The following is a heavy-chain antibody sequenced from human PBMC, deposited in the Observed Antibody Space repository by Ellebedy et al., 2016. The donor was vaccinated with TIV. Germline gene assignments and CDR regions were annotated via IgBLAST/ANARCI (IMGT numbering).Heavy chain of an antibody. J-gene: IGHJ4*02. D-gene: IGHD3-10*02. CDR2: ISYDGSNK. CDR1: GFTFSSYA. Sequence: GGSLRLSXAASGFTFSSYAMHWVRQAPGKGLEWVAVISYDGSNKYYADSVKGRFTIARDNSKNALYLQMNSLRAEDTAVYYWARENEALGSGPDYWGQGTLVTVSS. V-gene: IGHV3-30-3*01. CDR3: ARENEALGSGPDY.